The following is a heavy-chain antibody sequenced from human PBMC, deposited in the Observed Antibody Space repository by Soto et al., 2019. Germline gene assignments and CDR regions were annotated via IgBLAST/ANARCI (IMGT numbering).Heavy chain of an antibody. CDR3: ASGGMVRGAVDY. J-gene: IGHJ4*02. D-gene: IGHD3-10*01. CDR1: GGSFSGYY. CDR2: INHSGST. V-gene: IGHV4-34*01. Sequence: PSETLSLTCAVYGGSFSGYYWSWIRQPPGKGLEWIGEINHSGSTNYNPSLKSRVTISVDTSKNQFSLKLSSVTAADTAVYYCASGGMVRGAVDYWGQGTLVTV.